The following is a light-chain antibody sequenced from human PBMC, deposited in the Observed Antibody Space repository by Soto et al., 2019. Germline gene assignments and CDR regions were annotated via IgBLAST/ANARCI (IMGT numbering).Light chain of an antibody. CDR3: SSYGGSNNLL. Sequence: QSALTQPPSASGSPGQSVTISCTGTSRDIGGYDFVSWYQQHPGKAPKLLIYDVIKRPSGVPDRFSGSKFGNTASLTVSGLQTDDEAGYYCSSYGGSNNLLFGGGTKLTVL. CDR2: DVI. CDR1: SRDIGGYDF. J-gene: IGLJ2*01. V-gene: IGLV2-8*01.